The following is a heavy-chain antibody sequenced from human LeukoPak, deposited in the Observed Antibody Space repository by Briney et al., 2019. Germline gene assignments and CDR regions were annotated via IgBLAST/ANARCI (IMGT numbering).Heavy chain of an antibody. Sequence: PSETLSLTCTVSGGFISSSSYYWGWIRQPPGKGLEWIGSIYYSGSTYYNPSLKSRVTISVDTSKNQFSLKLSSVTAADTAVYYCARVSSCDYWGQGTLVTVSS. CDR1: GGFISSSSYY. CDR2: IYYSGST. D-gene: IGHD6-19*01. J-gene: IGHJ4*02. V-gene: IGHV4-39*07. CDR3: ARVSSCDY.